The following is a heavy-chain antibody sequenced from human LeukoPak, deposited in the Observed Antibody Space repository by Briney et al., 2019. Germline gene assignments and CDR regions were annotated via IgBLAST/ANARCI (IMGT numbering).Heavy chain of an antibody. V-gene: IGHV4-59*01. D-gene: IGHD3-3*01. CDR2: IYYSGST. J-gene: IGHJ4*02. Sequence: SGTLSLTCTVSGGSISSYYWSWIRQPPGKGLEWIGYIYYSGSTNYNPSLKSRVTISVDTSKNQFSLKLSSVTAADTAVYYCARAGVVILFDYWGQGTLVTVSS. CDR1: GGSISSYY. CDR3: ARAGVVILFDY.